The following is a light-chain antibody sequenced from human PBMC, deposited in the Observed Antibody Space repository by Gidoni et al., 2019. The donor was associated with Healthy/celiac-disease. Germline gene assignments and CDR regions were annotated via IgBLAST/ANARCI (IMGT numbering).Light chain of an antibody. J-gene: IGKJ3*01. CDR2: GAS. CDR1: QSVSSSY. V-gene: IGKV3-20*01. CDR3: QQYGSSPFT. Sequence: EIVLTQSPGTLSLSPGERATLSCRASQSVSSSYLAWYQQKPGQAPRLLIYGASSRANGIPDRFSGSGSGTDVTLTISRLEPEDFAVYYCQQYGSSPFTFXPXTKVDIK.